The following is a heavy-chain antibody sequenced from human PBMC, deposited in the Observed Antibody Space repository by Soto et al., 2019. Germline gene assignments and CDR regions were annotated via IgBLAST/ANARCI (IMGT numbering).Heavy chain of an antibody. Sequence: QVQLVQSGAEVKKPGSSVKVSCKASGGTFSSYAISWVRQAPGQGLEWMGGIIPIFGTANYAQKFQGSVTITADESTSTSYMELRSLRSEDTALYYCARTPQDAVADSYYYGMDVWGQGTTVTVSS. J-gene: IGHJ6*02. CDR2: IIPIFGTA. V-gene: IGHV1-69*12. CDR3: ARTPQDAVADSYYYGMDV. D-gene: IGHD6-19*01. CDR1: GGTFSSYA.